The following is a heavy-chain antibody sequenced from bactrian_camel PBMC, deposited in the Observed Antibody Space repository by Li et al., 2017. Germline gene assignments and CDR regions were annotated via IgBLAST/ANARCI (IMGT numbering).Heavy chain of an antibody. V-gene: IGHV3S53*01. J-gene: IGHJ7*01. Sequence: VQLVESGGGSVQVGGSLRLSCVASGDTISRNCMGWFRQIPDKEREGVAGIESDGSTSYAESVKGRFTISLGNAKNIVYLQVDSLKPEDTGMYFCAVKLGLMDISTLMMGGKDYYAMDYWGRGTQVTVS. CDR1: GDTISRNC. CDR2: IESDGST. D-gene: IGHD1*01.